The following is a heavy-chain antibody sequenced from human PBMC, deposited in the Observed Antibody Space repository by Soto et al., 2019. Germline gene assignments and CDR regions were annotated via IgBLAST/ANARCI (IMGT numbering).Heavy chain of an antibody. CDR3: ARDGGSGGYYYYGMDV. Sequence: TSETLSLTCTVSGGSISSGDYYWSWIRQPPGKGLEWIGYIYYSGSTYYNPSLKSRVTISVDTSKNQFSLKLSSVTAADTAVYYCARDGGSGGYYYYGMDVWGQGTTVTVSS. V-gene: IGHV4-30-4*01. CDR1: GGSISSGDYY. D-gene: IGHD1-26*01. J-gene: IGHJ6*02. CDR2: IYYSGST.